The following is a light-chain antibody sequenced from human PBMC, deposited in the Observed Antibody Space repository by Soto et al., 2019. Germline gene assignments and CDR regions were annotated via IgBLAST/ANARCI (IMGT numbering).Light chain of an antibody. V-gene: IGKV1-39*01. J-gene: IGKJ1*01. CDR2: LAS. Sequence: DIQMTQSPSSLSVSVGDAITITCPASQAINTYLSWFQQKPGKAPKLLIYLASSLETGVPSRFSGSGSGTYFTLTISSLQPEDFATYYCQQSHSSPPTFGQGTRVEIK. CDR3: QQSHSSPPT. CDR1: QAINTY.